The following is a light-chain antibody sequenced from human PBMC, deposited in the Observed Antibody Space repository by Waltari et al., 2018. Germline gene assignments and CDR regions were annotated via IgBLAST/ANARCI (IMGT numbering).Light chain of an antibody. V-gene: IGKV4-1*01. CDR2: WAS. Sequence: DIVLTQAPDSLAVSLGERSTINCKSSQSVVFSSNNKKYLAWYQQKPGQPPKLLITWASTRESGVPDRFSGSGSETDFTLTISSLQAEDVAVYYCQQCYTFPYTFGQGTKLEIK. CDR1: QSVVFSSNNKKY. CDR3: QQCYTFPYT. J-gene: IGKJ2*01.